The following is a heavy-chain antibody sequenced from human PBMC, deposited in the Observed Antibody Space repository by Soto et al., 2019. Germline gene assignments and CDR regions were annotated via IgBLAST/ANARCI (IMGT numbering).Heavy chain of an antibody. D-gene: IGHD5-12*01. Sequence: EVQLLESGGGLVQPGGSLRLSCAASGFTFAGYAMSWVRQAPGKGLEWVSTISGSGAYTYYADSLKGRFTISRDNSRNTLYLQMNSLRAEDTAVYYCAKAIAGYYWYFDLWGRGALGTVSS. CDR3: AKAIAGYYWYFDL. CDR2: ISGSGAYT. J-gene: IGHJ2*01. CDR1: GFTFAGYA. V-gene: IGHV3-23*01.